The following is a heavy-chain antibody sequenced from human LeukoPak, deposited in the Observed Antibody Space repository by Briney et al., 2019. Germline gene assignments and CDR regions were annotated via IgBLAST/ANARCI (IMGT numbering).Heavy chain of an antibody. Sequence: PSETLSLTCTVSGGSISSYYGSWIRQPPGQGLEWLGYIYYSGSTNYNTSLTRRVTISVDPSKNQFSLTLSSVTPAHPAVYSCARVWEYTLYDDNSGDTFDIWGQGTMVIVSS. D-gene: IGHD3-22*01. CDR2: IYYSGST. V-gene: IGHV4-59*08. CDR1: GGSISSYY. J-gene: IGHJ3*02. CDR3: ARVWEYTLYDDNSGDTFDI.